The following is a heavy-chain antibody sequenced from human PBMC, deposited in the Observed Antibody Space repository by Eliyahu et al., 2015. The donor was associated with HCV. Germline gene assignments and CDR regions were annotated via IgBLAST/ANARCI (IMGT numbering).Heavy chain of an antibody. Sequence: QVQLQESGPGLVRPSETLSLTCTVSGASTRSYYWSWIRQPPGKGLEWIAYVSNTGSTHYNTSLESRVTMSMDTSKNELSLRLTSVTAADTAVYYCARIKWGGASWDYWGQGILVTVSS. CDR3: ARIKWGGASWDY. V-gene: IGHV4-59*01. D-gene: IGHD1-26*01. CDR1: GASTRSYY. J-gene: IGHJ4*02. CDR2: VSNTGST.